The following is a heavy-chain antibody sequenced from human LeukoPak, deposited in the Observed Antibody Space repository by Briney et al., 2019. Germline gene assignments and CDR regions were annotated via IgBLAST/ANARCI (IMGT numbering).Heavy chain of an antibody. D-gene: IGHD6-19*01. CDR2: LYNSGST. V-gene: IGHV4-59*01. CDR1: GGSISRYY. Sequence: SETLSLTCTVSGGSISRYYWRWIRQPPGKGLEFIGYLYNSGSTNYNPSLKSRVTISVDTSNNQFSLKVKSVTAADTAVYYCAREVGGRFAYWGQGTPVTVSS. J-gene: IGHJ4*02. CDR3: AREVGGRFAY.